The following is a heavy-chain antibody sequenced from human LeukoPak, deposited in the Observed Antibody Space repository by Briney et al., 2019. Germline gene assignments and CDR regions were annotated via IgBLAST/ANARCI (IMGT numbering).Heavy chain of an antibody. CDR2: INPNSGGT. CDR1: GYTFTGYY. Sequence: GASVKVSCKASGYTFTGYYVHWVRQAPGQGLEWMGRINPNSGGTNYAQKFQGRVTMTRDTSISTAYMELSRLRSDDTAVYYCAIPTTAAGIGGDYWGQGTLVTVSS. V-gene: IGHV1-2*06. D-gene: IGHD6-13*01. CDR3: AIPTTAAGIGGDY. J-gene: IGHJ4*02.